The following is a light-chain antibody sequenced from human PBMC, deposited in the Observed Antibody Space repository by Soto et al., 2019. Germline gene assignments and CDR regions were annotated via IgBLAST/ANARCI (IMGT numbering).Light chain of an antibody. CDR2: KAS. CDR1: QSISSS. J-gene: IGKJ1*01. CDR3: QQYDSYWT. Sequence: DIPMTQSPSTLSGSVGDRVTITCRASQSISSSLAWYQQKPGKAPNLVIYKASSLESGVPSRFSGSGSGTEFTLTISSLQPDDFATYYCQQYDSYWTFGQGTKVEIK. V-gene: IGKV1-5*03.